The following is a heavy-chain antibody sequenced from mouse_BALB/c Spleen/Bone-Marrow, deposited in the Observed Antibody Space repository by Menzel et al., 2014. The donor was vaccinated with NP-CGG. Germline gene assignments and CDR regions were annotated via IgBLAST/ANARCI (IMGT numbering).Heavy chain of an antibody. CDR3: ARDSFLITRALDY. J-gene: IGHJ4*01. CDR2: IWGDGST. D-gene: IGHD2-4*01. Sequence: VQLVESGPGLVAPSQSLSIPCTVSGFSLTGYGVSWVRQPPGKGLEWLGMIWGDGSTDYNSALKSRLSITKDNSKSQVFLKMSSLQTDDTARYYCARDSFLITRALDYWGQGTSVTVSS. CDR1: GFSLTGYG. V-gene: IGHV2-6-7*01.